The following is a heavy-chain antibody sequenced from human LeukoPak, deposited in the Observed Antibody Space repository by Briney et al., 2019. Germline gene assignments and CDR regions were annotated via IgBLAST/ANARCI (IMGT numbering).Heavy chain of an antibody. V-gene: IGHV1-46*01. D-gene: IGHD6-19*01. CDR2: INPSGGST. J-gene: IGHJ4*02. Sequence: ASXXVSCKASGYTFTSYYMHWVRQAPGQGLEWMGIINPSGGSTSYAQKFQGRVTITRDTSTITVYMELSSLRSEDTAVYYCARVQLPYSSGWSHFDYWGQGTLVTVSS. CDR1: GYTFTSYY. CDR3: ARVQLPYSSGWSHFDY.